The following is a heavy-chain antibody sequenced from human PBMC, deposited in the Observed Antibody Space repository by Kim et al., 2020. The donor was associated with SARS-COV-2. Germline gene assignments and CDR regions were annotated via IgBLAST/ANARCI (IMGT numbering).Heavy chain of an antibody. CDR3: ARGKPLPYGSGSYFGY. D-gene: IGHD3-10*01. V-gene: IGHV1-69*13. CDR1: GGTFSSYA. J-gene: IGHJ4*02. Sequence: SVKVSCKASGGTFSSYAISWVRQAPGQGLEWMGGIIPIFGTANYAQKFQGRVTITADESTSTAYMELSSLRSEDTAVYYCARGKPLPYGSGSYFGYWGQGTLVTVSS. CDR2: IIPIFGTA.